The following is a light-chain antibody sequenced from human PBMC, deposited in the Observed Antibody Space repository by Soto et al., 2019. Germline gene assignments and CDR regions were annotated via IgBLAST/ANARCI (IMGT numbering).Light chain of an antibody. Sequence: DIQMTQSPSTLSASVGDRVTITCRASQSISSWLAWYQQKPGKAPKLLIYDASSLESGVPSRFSGSGSGTEFTLTISSLQPDDFATYCCQQYNSPITFGQGTRLEIK. J-gene: IGKJ5*01. V-gene: IGKV1-5*01. CDR1: QSISSW. CDR3: QQYNSPIT. CDR2: DAS.